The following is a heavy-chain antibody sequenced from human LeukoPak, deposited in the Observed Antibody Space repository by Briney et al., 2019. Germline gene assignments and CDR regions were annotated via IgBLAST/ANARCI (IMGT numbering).Heavy chain of an antibody. CDR3: ARGHYYDNSGPDY. CDR2: ISSSTSYI. J-gene: IGHJ4*02. Sequence: GGSLRLSCAASGFTFSSRSMNWVRQAPGKGLEWVSSISSSTSYIYYADSLKGRFTISRDNAKNSLYLQMNSLRAEDTAVYYCARGHYYDNSGPDYWGQGILVTVSS. D-gene: IGHD3-22*01. V-gene: IGHV3-21*01. CDR1: GFTFSSRS.